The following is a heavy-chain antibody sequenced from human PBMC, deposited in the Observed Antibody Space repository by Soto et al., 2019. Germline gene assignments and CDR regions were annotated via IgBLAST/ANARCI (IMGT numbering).Heavy chain of an antibody. Sequence: PGGSLRLSCAASGFTIGGAWMSWVRQAPGKGLEWVAKIRQDGNEMYYVDAVRGRFTISRDNARNSVYLQLNSLRDEDTALYYCARGRVGTAYFDYWGQGALVTVSS. CDR1: GFTIGGAW. V-gene: IGHV3-7*01. J-gene: IGHJ4*02. D-gene: IGHD2-21*02. CDR3: ARGRVGTAYFDY. CDR2: IRQDGNEM.